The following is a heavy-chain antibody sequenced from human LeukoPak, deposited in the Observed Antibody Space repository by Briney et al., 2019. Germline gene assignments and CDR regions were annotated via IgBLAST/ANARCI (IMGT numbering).Heavy chain of an antibody. CDR2: IYYSGST. Sequence: SETLSLTCTVSGGSISSYYWSWIRQPPGKGLEWIGYIYYSGSTNYNPSLKSRVTISVDTSKNQFSLKLSSVTAADTAVYYCARGKRPLQSYWYFDLWGRGTLVTVSS. V-gene: IGHV4-59*01. CDR3: ARGKRPLQSYWYFDL. D-gene: IGHD1-1*01. CDR1: GGSISSYY. J-gene: IGHJ2*01.